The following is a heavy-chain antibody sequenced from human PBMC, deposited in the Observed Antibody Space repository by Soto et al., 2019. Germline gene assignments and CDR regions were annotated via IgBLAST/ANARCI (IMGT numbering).Heavy chain of an antibody. CDR3: ARVPPGIAAAGWFDP. Sequence: SETLSLTCTVSGCSISSYYWSWIRQPPGKGLEWIGYIYYSGSTNYNPSLKSRVTISVDTSKNQFSLKLSSVTAADTAVYYCARVPPGIAAAGWFDPWGQGTLVTVSS. CDR2: IYYSGST. CDR1: GCSISSYY. J-gene: IGHJ5*02. D-gene: IGHD6-13*01. V-gene: IGHV4-59*01.